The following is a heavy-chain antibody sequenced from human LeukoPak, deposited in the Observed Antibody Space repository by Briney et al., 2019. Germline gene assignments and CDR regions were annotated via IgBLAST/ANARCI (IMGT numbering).Heavy chain of an antibody. CDR2: IYPGDSDT. D-gene: IGHD6-6*01. Sequence: NRGEPLKISSKGSGYSFTTYWIGWVRQMPGKGLEWMGIIYPGDSDTIYSPSFQGEVTISADKSLSTAYLQWSSLKASDTAMYYCARRGRSSNYMDVWGKGTTVTASS. CDR3: ARRGRSSNYMDV. J-gene: IGHJ6*03. CDR1: GYSFTTYW. V-gene: IGHV5-51*01.